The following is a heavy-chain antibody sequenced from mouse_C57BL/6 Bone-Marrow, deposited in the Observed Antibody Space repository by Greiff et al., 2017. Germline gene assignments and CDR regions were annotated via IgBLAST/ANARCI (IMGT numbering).Heavy chain of an antibody. D-gene: IGHD3-1*01. CDR3: TAEGPSAWFAY. V-gene: IGHV14-4*01. CDR1: GFNIKDDY. Sequence: EVQLQQSGAELVRPGASVKLSCTASGFNIKDDYMHWVKQRPEQGLEWIGWLDPENGDTEYASKFQGKATIAADTSSNTAYLQRSRLTSEDTAVYYCTAEGPSAWFAYWGQGTLVTVSA. CDR2: LDPENGDT. J-gene: IGHJ3*01.